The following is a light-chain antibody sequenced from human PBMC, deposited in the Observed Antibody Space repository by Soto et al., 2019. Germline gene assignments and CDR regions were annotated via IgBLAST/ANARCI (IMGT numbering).Light chain of an antibody. CDR3: QHYYNWPRT. J-gene: IGKJ1*01. CDR2: GAS. V-gene: IGKV3-15*01. CDR1: QSVSRN. Sequence: EIVMTQSPATLSVSPGDRVTLSCRASQSVSRNLAWYQQKPGQAPRLLIYGASTRATGIPARFSGSGSGTEFTLTISSLQSEDFAVYFCQHYYNWPRTFGQGTKVEI.